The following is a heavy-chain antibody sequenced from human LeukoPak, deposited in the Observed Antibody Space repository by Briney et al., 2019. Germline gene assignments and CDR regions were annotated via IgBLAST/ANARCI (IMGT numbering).Heavy chain of an antibody. D-gene: IGHD5-12*01. CDR1: GFTISNAC. J-gene: IGHJ5*02. CDR3: TTGGRSGYYTWFDP. Sequence: GGSLRLTCTASGFTISNACMNWVRQAPGKGLEWVGRIKTKTDGGTTDYAAPVKGRFTISRDDSKNTLYLQMNSLKTEDTAVYYCTTGGRSGYYTWFDPWGQGTLVTVSS. V-gene: IGHV3-15*01. CDR2: IKTKTDGGTT.